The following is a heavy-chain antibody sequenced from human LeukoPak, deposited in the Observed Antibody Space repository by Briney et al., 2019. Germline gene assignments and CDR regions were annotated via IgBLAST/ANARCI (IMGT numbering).Heavy chain of an antibody. V-gene: IGHV3-30*02. Sequence: GGSLRLSCAASGFTFSSYGMHWVRQAPGKGLEWVAFIRYGGGNKYYADSVKGRFTISRDNSKNTLYLQMYSLGAEDTAVYYCAKVEGASKASVYWGQGALVTVSS. CDR2: IRYGGGNK. CDR3: AKVEGASKASVY. J-gene: IGHJ4*02. CDR1: GFTFSSYG. D-gene: IGHD1-1*01.